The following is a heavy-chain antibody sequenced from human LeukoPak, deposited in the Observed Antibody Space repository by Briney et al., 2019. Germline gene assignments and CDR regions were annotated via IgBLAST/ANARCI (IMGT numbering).Heavy chain of an antibody. V-gene: IGHV3-30-3*01. CDR2: ISYDGSNK. CDR1: GFTFSNYT. CDR3: AREMTVTLADYGMDV. J-gene: IGHJ6*02. D-gene: IGHD4-17*01. Sequence: GRSLRLSCAASGFTFSNYTVHWVRQAPGKGLEWVAVISYDGSNKHYADSVKGRLTISRDNSKNTLHLQMNSLRDEDTAVYYCAREMTVTLADYGMDVWGQGTTVTVSS.